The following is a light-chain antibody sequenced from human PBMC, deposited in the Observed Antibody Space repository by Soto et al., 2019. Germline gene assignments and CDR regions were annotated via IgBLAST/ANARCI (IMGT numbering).Light chain of an antibody. CDR1: QDISNY. V-gene: IGKV1-33*01. CDR3: QQYDNRPLT. Sequence: DIQMTQSPSSLSASVGDRVTITCQASQDISNYLNWYQQKPEKAPKLLTYDASNLETGVPSRFSGSGSGTDFTFTISSLQPEDIGTYYCQQYDNRPLTFGGGTKVDIK. CDR2: DAS. J-gene: IGKJ4*01.